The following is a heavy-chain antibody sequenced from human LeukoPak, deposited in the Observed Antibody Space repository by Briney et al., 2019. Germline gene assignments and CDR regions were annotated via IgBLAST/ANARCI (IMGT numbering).Heavy chain of an antibody. V-gene: IGHV4-34*01. CDR3: ASSRYNSSGWSSATYYFDY. CDR1: GGSFSGYY. CDR2: INHSGST. Sequence: SETLSLTCAVYGGSFSGYYWSWIRQPPGKGLEWIGEINHSGSTNYNPSLKSRVTISVDTSKNQFSLKLSSVTAADTAVYCCASSRYNSSGWSSATYYFDYWGQGTLVTVSS. D-gene: IGHD6-19*01. J-gene: IGHJ4*02.